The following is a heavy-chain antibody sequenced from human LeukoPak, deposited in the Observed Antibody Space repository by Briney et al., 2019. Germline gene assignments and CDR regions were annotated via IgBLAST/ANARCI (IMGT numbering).Heavy chain of an antibody. J-gene: IGHJ2*01. CDR1: GGSISSSSYY. CDR2: IYYSGST. D-gene: IGHD2-2*01. V-gene: IGHV4-39*01. Sequence: PSETLSLTCTVSGGSISSSSYYWGWIRQPPGKGLEWIGSIYYSGSTYYNPSLKSRVTISVDTSKNQFSLKLSSVTAADTAVYYCAKATQEYCSSTSCYQHWYFDLWGRGTLVTVSS. CDR3: AKATQEYCSSTSCYQHWYFDL.